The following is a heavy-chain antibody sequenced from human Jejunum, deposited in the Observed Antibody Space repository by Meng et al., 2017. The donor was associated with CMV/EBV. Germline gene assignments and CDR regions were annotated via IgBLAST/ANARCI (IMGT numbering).Heavy chain of an antibody. Sequence: SNTVACNWIRQSPSRGLEYLARTYYRSKWYNDYAVSVKGRIVINPDTSKNQFSLQLNSVTPEDTAVYYCARDYYGSGTYSYLFDYWGQGTLVTVSS. V-gene: IGHV6-1*01. CDR2: TYYRSKWYN. CDR1: SNTVA. D-gene: IGHD3-10*01. CDR3: ARDYYGSGTYSYLFDY. J-gene: IGHJ4*02.